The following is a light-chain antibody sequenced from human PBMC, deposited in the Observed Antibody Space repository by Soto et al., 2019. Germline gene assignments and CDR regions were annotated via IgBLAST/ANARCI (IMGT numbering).Light chain of an antibody. J-gene: IGLJ1*01. CDR2: DVS. Sequence: QSALTQPAYVSGSPGQSITISCTGTSSDVGGYDYVSWYQQHPGKAPKLMIYDVSNRPSGVSNRFSGSKSANTASLTISGLQAENEADYYCSSYTSSSTPSAYVFGTGTKLTVL. CDR3: SSYTSSSTPSAYV. CDR1: SSDVGGYDY. V-gene: IGLV2-14*03.